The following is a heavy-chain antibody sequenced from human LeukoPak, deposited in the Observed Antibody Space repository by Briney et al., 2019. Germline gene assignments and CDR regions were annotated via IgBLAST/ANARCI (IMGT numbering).Heavy chain of an antibody. V-gene: IGHV3-23*01. Sequence: PGGSLRLSCAASGFTFSSYAMSWVRQAPGKGLEWVSAMSGSGGSTYYADSVKGRFPISRHNSKNTLYLQMNSLRAEDTAVYYCTKDGDFYYFDYWGQGTLVTVSS. CDR3: TKDGDFYYFDY. CDR1: GFTFSSYA. CDR2: MSGSGGST. J-gene: IGHJ4*02. D-gene: IGHD3-3*01.